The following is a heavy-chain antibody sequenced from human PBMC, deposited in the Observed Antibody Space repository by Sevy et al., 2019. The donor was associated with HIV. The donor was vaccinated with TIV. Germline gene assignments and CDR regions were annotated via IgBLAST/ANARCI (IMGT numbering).Heavy chain of an antibody. CDR3: ARDRGSSSWPFDY. Sequence: QSQTISLTCAISGDSVSSNSAVWNWIRQSPSRGLEWLGRTYYRSKWYNDYAVSVKSRITINPDTSKNQFSLQLNSVTPEDTCAYYCARDRGSSSWPFDYWGQGTLVTVSS. CDR2: TYYRSKWYN. D-gene: IGHD6-13*01. V-gene: IGHV6-1*01. CDR1: GDSVSSNSAV. J-gene: IGHJ4*02.